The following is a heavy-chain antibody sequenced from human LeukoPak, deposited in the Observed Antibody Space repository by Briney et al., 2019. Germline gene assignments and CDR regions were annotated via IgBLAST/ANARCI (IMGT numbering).Heavy chain of an antibody. Sequence: PGGSLRLSCAASGFTFSTYGMHWVRQAPGKGLEWVAFIRYDGTNKYYTDSVRGRFTISRDNSRHTLYLHMDRLRAEDTAMYYCANGLATVTAPSRVYWGQGTLVTVSS. J-gene: IGHJ4*02. CDR1: GFTFSTYG. CDR2: IRYDGTNK. D-gene: IGHD4-17*01. CDR3: ANGLATVTAPSRVY. V-gene: IGHV3-30*02.